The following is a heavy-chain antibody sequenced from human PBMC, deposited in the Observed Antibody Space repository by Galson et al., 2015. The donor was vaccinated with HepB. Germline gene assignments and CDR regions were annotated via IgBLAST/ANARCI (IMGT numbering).Heavy chain of an antibody. D-gene: IGHD2/OR15-2a*01. V-gene: IGHV3-7*03. CDR1: GFTFRSYW. J-gene: IGHJ2*01. Sequence: SLRLSCAASGFTFRSYWMSWVRQAPGKGLEWVATIKEDGSEKYYVASVKGRFTVSRDNAKNSLSLQMNSLRAEDTAVYYCARPNNWALTKRYWYFDLWGRGTLVTVSS. CDR2: IKEDGSEK. CDR3: ARPNNWALTKRYWYFDL.